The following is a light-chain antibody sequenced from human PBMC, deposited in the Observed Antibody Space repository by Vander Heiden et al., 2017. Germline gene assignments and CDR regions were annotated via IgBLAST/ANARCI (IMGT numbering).Light chain of an antibody. Sequence: QSALTQPASVSGSPGQSITISCAGTSSDVGNDNYVSWYQQHPGKAPKLVIYDVTNRPSGVSNRFSGAKSGNTASLTISGRQPEDEADYYCSSYTTSSTQVFGTGTKGTVL. CDR1: SSDVGNDNY. CDR2: DVT. CDR3: SSYTTSSTQV. J-gene: IGLJ1*01. V-gene: IGLV2-14*03.